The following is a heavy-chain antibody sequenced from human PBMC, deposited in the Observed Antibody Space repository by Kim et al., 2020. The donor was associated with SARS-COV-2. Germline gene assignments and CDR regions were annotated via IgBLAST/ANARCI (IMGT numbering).Heavy chain of an antibody. CDR2: INHSGST. D-gene: IGHD3-22*01. CDR3: ARGRDYYDSSGYWAFDI. J-gene: IGHJ3*02. Sequence: SETLSLTCAVYGGSFSGYYWSWIRQPPGKGLEWIGEINHSGSTNYNPSLKSRVTISVDTSKNQFSLKLSSVTAADTAVYYCARGRDYYDSSGYWAFDIWG. V-gene: IGHV4-34*01. CDR1: GGSFSGYY.